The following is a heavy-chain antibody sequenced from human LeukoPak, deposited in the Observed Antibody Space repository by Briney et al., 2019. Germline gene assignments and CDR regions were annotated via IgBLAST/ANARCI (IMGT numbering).Heavy chain of an antibody. CDR1: GLTFSSYG. CDR3: AKDHRRYSRTGGYFDY. D-gene: IGHD6-13*01. Sequence: GRSLRLSCAASGLTFSSYGMHWVRQAPGKGLEWVAVISYDGSNKYYADSVKGRFTISRDNSKNTLYLQMNSLRAEDTAVYYCAKDHRRYSRTGGYFDYWGQGTLVTVSS. V-gene: IGHV3-30*18. J-gene: IGHJ4*02. CDR2: ISYDGSNK.